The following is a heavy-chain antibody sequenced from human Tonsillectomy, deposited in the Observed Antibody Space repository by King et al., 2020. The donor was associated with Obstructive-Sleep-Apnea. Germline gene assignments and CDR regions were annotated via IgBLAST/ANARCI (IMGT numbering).Heavy chain of an antibody. V-gene: IGHV3-30*02. Sequence: VQLVESGGGVVQPGRSLRLSCAASGFTFSSYGMHWVRQAPGKGLEGVAFIRYEGSNKYYADSVKGRFTISRDNSKNTLWLQMNSLRAEDTSVYYCAKDTARGTAVYGMDVWGQGTTVTVSS. J-gene: IGHJ6*02. CDR3: AKDTARGTAVYGMDV. CDR1: GFTFSSYG. CDR2: IRYEGSNK. D-gene: IGHD6-19*01.